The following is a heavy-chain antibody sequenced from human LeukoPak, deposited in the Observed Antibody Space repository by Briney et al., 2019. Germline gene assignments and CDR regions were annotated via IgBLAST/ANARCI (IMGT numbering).Heavy chain of an antibody. CDR1: GGSISSGGYS. CDR2: IYHSGST. D-gene: IGHD3-3*01. CDR3: ARADFWSGYLYYFDY. J-gene: IGHJ4*02. Sequence: QASQTLSLTCAVSGGSISSGGYSWSWIRQPPGKGLEWIGYIYHSGSTYYNPSLKSRVTISVDRSKNQFSLKLSSVTAADTAVYYCARADFWSGYLYYFDYWGQGTLVTVSS. V-gene: IGHV4-30-2*01.